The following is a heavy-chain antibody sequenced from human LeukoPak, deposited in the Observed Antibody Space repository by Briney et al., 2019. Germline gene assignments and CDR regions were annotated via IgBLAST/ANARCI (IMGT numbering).Heavy chain of an antibody. D-gene: IGHD3-10*01. CDR1: GGSISSSSYY. CDR2: IYYSGST. V-gene: IGHV4-39*01. Sequence: SETLSLTCTVSGGSISSSSYYWGWIRQPPGKGLEWIGSIYYSGSTYYNPSLKSRVTISVDTSKNQFSLKLSSVTAADTAVYYCAIYMVRGVMAIDYWGQGTLVTVSS. J-gene: IGHJ4*02. CDR3: AIYMVRGVMAIDY.